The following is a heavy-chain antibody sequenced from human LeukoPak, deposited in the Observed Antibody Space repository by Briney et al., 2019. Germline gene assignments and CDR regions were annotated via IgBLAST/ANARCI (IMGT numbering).Heavy chain of an antibody. CDR2: INPSGGST. J-gene: IGHJ4*02. CDR1: GYTFTSYY. Sequence: ASVKVSCKASGYTFTSYYMDGVRQAPGQGLEWMGIINPSGGSTSYAQKFQVRVTMTRDTSTSTVYMELSSLRSEDTAVYYCARGVAGFPSTVTTRWDYFDYWGQGTLVTVSS. D-gene: IGHD4-17*01. V-gene: IGHV1-46*01. CDR3: ARGVAGFPSTVTTRWDYFDY.